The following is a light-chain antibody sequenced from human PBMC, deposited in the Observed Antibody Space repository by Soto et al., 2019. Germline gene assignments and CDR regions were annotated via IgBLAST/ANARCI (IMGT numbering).Light chain of an antibody. Sequence: IVVTQSPATLSVSPGDRATLSCTASQNVTRSLAWYQQKPGQTPRLLIYDASSRAAGIPDRFNGGGSGTEFTLTISSLQSEYFALYCCQQYDTWWTFGQGTRV. V-gene: IGKV3-15*01. CDR2: DAS. J-gene: IGKJ1*01. CDR1: QNVTRS. CDR3: QQYDTWWT.